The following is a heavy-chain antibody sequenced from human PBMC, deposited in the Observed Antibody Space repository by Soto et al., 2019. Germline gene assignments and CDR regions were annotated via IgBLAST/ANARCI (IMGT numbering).Heavy chain of an antibody. CDR2: INPSGGST. V-gene: IGHV1-46*01. Sequence: ASVKVSCKASGYTFSRYHIHWVRQAPGQGLEWMGIINPSGGSTIYTQNFQGRVTMTRDTSTSTVYMELSSLRSEDTAMYYCARDRATTKGKFDAFDIWGQGTMVTVSS. CDR3: ARDRATTKGKFDAFDI. D-gene: IGHD1-26*01. J-gene: IGHJ3*02. CDR1: GYTFSRYH.